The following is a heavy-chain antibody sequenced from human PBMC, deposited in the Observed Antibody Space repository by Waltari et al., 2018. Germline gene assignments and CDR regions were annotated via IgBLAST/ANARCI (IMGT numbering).Heavy chain of an antibody. CDR3: ARDRSYCSGGSCYADAFDI. CDR1: GYTFTGYY. CDR2: INANSGGT. J-gene: IGHJ3*02. V-gene: IGHV1-2*06. D-gene: IGHD2-15*01. Sequence: QVQLVQSGAEVKKPGASVQVSCKASGYTFTGYYMHWVRQAPGQGLEWMGRINANSGGTNYAQKFQGRVTMTRDTSINTAYMDLSRLRSDDTAVYYCARDRSYCSGGSCYADAFDIWGQGTMVTVSS.